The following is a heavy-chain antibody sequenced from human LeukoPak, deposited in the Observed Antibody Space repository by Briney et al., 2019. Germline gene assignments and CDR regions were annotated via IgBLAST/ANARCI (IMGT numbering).Heavy chain of an antibody. J-gene: IGHJ4*02. Sequence: ASVKVSCKASGFTFTSSAVQWVRQARGQRLEWIGWIVVGSGNTNYAQKFQERVTITRDMSTSTAYMELSSLRSEDTAVYYCAAVAGSYTNPDYWGQGTLVTVSS. CDR1: GFTFTSSA. CDR2: IVVGSGNT. CDR3: AAVAGSYTNPDY. D-gene: IGHD1-26*01. V-gene: IGHV1-58*01.